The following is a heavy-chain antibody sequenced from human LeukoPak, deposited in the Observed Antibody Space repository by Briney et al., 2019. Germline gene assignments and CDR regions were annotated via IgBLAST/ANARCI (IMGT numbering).Heavy chain of an antibody. CDR1: GGSISSGGYY. J-gene: IGHJ1*01. D-gene: IGHD6-19*01. Sequence: PSQTLSLTCTVSGGSISSGGYYWSWIRQPAGKGLEWIGRIYTSGSTNYNPSLKSRVTMSVDTSKNQFSLKLSSVTAADTAVYYCARASGYSSGWYEYFQHWGQGTLVTVSS. CDR2: IYTSGST. V-gene: IGHV4-61*02. CDR3: ARASGYSSGWYEYFQH.